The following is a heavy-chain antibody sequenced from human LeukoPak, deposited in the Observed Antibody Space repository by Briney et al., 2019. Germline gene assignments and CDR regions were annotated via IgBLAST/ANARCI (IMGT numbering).Heavy chain of an antibody. D-gene: IGHD3-10*01. CDR1: GFSFNIYG. V-gene: IGHV3-30-3*01. CDR2: ISHDGNNE. Sequence: PGRSLRLSCAASGFSFNIYGLHWVRQAPGKGLEWVAAISHDGNNEFYADSVKGRFTISRGSSKNTVCLQMDGLRAEDTAVYYCARDHYKYFDYWGQGTLVTVSS. CDR3: ARDHYKYFDY. J-gene: IGHJ4*02.